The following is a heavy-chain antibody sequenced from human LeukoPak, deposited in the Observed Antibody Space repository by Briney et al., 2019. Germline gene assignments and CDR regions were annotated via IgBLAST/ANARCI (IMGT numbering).Heavy chain of an antibody. CDR1: GGSISSYY. V-gene: IGHV4-59*08. J-gene: IGHJ4*02. CDR2: IYYSGST. D-gene: IGHD5-12*01. Sequence: PSETLSFTCTVSGGSISSYYWSWIRQPPGKGLEWIGYIYYSGSTNYNPSLKSRVTISVDTSKNQFSLKLSSVTAADTAVYYCARYPRYSGYDYFDYWGQGALVTVSS. CDR3: ARYPRYSGYDYFDY.